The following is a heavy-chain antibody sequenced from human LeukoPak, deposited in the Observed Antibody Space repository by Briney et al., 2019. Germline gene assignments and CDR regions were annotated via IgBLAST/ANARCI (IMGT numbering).Heavy chain of an antibody. D-gene: IGHD4-17*01. Sequence: PGGSLRLSCAASGFTFSSYEMNWVRQAPGKGLEWVSYISSSGSTIYYADSVKGRFTISRDNAKNSLYLQMNSLRAEDTAVYYCARDTVTPYFDYWGQGTLVTVSS. CDR1: GFTFSSYE. V-gene: IGHV3-48*03. CDR3: ARDTVTPYFDY. CDR2: ISSSGSTI. J-gene: IGHJ4*02.